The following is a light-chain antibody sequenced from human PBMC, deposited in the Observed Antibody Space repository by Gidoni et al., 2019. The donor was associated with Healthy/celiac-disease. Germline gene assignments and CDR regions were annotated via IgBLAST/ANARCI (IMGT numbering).Light chain of an antibody. J-gene: IGLJ2*01. Sequence: QSVLTQPPXXSGAPGQSVTISCTGSSSNIGAGYDVHWYQQLPVTAPKLLIYGTSNRPSGVPDRFSGSKSGTSASLAITGLQAEDEADYYCQSYDSSLSGLVFGGGXKLTVL. V-gene: IGLV1-40*01. CDR1: SSNIGAGYD. CDR2: GTS. CDR3: QSYDSSLSGLV.